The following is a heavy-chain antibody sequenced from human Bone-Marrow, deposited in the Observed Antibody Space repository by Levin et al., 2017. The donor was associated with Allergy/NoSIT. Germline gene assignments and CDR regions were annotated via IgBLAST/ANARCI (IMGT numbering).Heavy chain of an antibody. CDR1: GFPFTSSW. V-gene: IGHV3-7*01. CDR3: AREKTGPRGGFDI. J-gene: IGHJ3*02. Sequence: QAGGSLRLSCAASGFPFTSSWMSWVRQAPGKGLEWVANIKQDGSETHLVDSVKGRFSISRDNAKNSLYLQMNSLRAEDTAVYYCAREKTGPRGGFDIWGRGTLVTVSS. CDR2: IKQDGSET. D-gene: IGHD1-1*01.